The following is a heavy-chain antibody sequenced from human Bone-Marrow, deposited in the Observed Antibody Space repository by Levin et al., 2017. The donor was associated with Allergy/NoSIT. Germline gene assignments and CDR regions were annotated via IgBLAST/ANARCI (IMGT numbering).Heavy chain of an antibody. CDR3: ARDLVDGRNFDS. V-gene: IGHV3-74*01. CDR1: GFTFSSYW. D-gene: IGHD5-24*01. CDR2: IQNYGTIT. J-gene: IGHJ4*02. Sequence: QPGGSLRLSCVASGFTFSSYWMHWVRQVPGKGLEWVSHIQNYGTITNYADSVKGRFTISRDNAKNTLYLQMNSLRVEDTAIYFCARDLVDGRNFDSWGQGTLVTVSS.